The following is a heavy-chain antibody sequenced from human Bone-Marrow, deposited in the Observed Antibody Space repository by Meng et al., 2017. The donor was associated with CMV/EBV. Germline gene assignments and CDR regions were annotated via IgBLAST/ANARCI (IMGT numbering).Heavy chain of an antibody. CDR2: IHYSGST. J-gene: IGHJ4*02. D-gene: IGHD3-10*01. CDR1: SGSISIYY. CDR3: AIDWELGY. Sequence: SETLSLTCTVSSGSISIYYWSWIRQPPGKGLEWIGCIHYSGSTNYNPSLKSRVTISVDTSKXXFSLKLSSVXAADTAVYYCAIDWELGYWGQGTLVTVSS. V-gene: IGHV4-59*01.